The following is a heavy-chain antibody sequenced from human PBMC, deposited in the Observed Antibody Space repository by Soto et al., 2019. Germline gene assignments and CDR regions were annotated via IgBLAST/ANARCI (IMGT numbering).Heavy chain of an antibody. CDR2: ISGYNGNT. Sequence: ASVKVSCKASGYTFTSYGIIWVRQAPGQGLEWMGWISGYNGNTNYAHKFQGRVTLTTDTSTSTAYMELRSLRFDDTAVYYCARDQVMTTVTTVDYWGQGTLVTVSS. CDR3: ARDQVMTTVTTVDY. J-gene: IGHJ4*02. CDR1: GYTFTSYG. V-gene: IGHV1-18*01. D-gene: IGHD4-17*01.